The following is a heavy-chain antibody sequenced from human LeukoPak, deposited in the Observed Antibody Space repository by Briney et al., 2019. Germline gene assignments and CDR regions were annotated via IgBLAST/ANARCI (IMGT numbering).Heavy chain of an antibody. CDR2: ISSSSSYI. CDR3: AREVGATTPGAFDI. D-gene: IGHD1-26*01. J-gene: IGHJ3*02. Sequence: GGSLRLSCAAFGFTFSSYSMNWVRQAPGKGLEWVSSISSSSSYIYYADSVKGRFTISRDNAKNSLYLQMNSLRAEDTAVYYCAREVGATTPGAFDIWGQGTMVTVSS. V-gene: IGHV3-21*01. CDR1: GFTFSSYS.